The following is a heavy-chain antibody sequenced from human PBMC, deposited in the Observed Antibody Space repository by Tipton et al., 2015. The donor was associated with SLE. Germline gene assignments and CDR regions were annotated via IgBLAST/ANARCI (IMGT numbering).Heavy chain of an antibody. J-gene: IGHJ4*02. CDR1: GFTFSSYS. CDR3: AREGYSSGCFDY. CDR2: ISSGSSYI. Sequence: SLRLSCAASGFTFSSYSMNWVRQAQGKGLEWVSSISSGSSYIHYADSVKGRFTISRDNAKNSLYLQMNSLRAEDTAVYYCAREGYSSGCFDYWGQGTLVTVSS. V-gene: IGHV3-21*01. D-gene: IGHD6-19*01.